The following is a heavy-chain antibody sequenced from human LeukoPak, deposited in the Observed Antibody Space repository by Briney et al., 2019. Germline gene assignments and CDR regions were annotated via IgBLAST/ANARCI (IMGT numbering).Heavy chain of an antibody. CDR1: RFTFSSNW. Sequence: GGSLRLSCTASRFTFSSNWMGWVRQAPGRGLEWVANINPDGTVKFYVGSVKGRFTISRDNAKNSLYLQMNSLRVEETAFYYCLMFGSSGSWGRGTLVTVSS. CDR3: LMFGSSGS. CDR2: INPDGTVK. D-gene: IGHD3/OR15-3a*01. J-gene: IGHJ5*02. V-gene: IGHV3-7*05.